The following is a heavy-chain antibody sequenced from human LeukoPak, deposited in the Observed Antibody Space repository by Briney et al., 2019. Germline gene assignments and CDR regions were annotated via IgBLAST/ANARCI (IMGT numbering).Heavy chain of an antibody. CDR3: AKDRERVVATMGYY. J-gene: IGHJ4*02. CDR1: GYMFTNYG. D-gene: IGHD5-12*01. CDR2: ISAYNGNT. Sequence: ASVKVSCKASGYMFTNYGISWVRQAPGQGLEWMGWISAYNGNTNYAQKLQGRVTMTTDTSTSTAYMELRSLRSDDTAVYYCAKDRERVVATMGYYWGQGTLVTVSS. V-gene: IGHV1-18*01.